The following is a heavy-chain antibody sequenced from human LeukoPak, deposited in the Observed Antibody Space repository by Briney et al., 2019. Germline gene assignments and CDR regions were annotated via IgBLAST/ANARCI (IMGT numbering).Heavy chain of an antibody. Sequence: ASVKVSCKASGYTFTGYYMHWVRQAPGQGLEWMGWINPNSGGTNYAQKFQGRVTMTRDTSISTAYMELSRLRSDDTAVYYCARSRSSGYDMYYFDYWGQGTLVTVSS. CDR2: INPNSGGT. D-gene: IGHD5-12*01. CDR1: GYTFTGYY. CDR3: ARSRSSGYDMYYFDY. V-gene: IGHV1-2*02. J-gene: IGHJ4*02.